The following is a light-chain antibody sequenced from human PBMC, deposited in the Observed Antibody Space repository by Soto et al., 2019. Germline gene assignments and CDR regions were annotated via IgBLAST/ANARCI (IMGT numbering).Light chain of an antibody. Sequence: EIVLTQSPGPLSLSPGERATLSCRASQSVSSSYLAWYQQKPGQAPRLLIYGASSRATGIPDRFSGSESGTDFTLTISRLEPEDFAVYYCQQYDSSPKTFGQGTKVEIK. V-gene: IGKV3-20*01. J-gene: IGKJ1*01. CDR2: GAS. CDR3: QQYDSSPKT. CDR1: QSVSSSY.